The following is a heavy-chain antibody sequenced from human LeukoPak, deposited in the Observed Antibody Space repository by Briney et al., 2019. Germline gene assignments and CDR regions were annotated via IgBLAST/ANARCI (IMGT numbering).Heavy chain of an antibody. V-gene: IGHV1-18*01. CDR1: GYTFTTYA. CDR2: ISTYSGNT. D-gene: IGHD3/OR15-3a*01. J-gene: IGHJ4*02. CDR3: ARFWTGYLPDY. Sequence: ASVKVSCKASGYTFTTYAVSWVRQAPGQGLEWMGWISTYSGNTEYVKSLQGRVTMTTDTSSSTAYMELRGLKSDDTAVYYCARFWTGYLPDYWGQGTLVTVSS.